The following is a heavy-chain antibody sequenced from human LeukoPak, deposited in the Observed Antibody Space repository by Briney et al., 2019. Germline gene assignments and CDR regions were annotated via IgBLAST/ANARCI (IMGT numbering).Heavy chain of an antibody. CDR3: ARDQPGYSSSWYSDAFDI. D-gene: IGHD6-13*01. CDR2: IYTSGST. J-gene: IGHJ3*02. CDR1: GGSISSYY. V-gene: IGHV4-4*07. Sequence: SETLSLICTVSGGSISSYYWSWIRQPAGKGLEWIRRIYTSGSTNYNPSLKSRVTMSVDTSKNQFSLKLSSVTAADTAVYYCARDQPGYSSSWYSDAFDIWGQGTMVTVSS.